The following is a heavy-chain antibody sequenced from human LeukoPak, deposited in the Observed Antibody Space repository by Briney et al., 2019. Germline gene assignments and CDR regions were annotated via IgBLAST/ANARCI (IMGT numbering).Heavy chain of an antibody. CDR1: GFTFSSYS. Sequence: GGSLRLSCAASGFTFSSYSMNWVRQAPGKGLEWVSLISSSSSYIYYADSVKGRFTISRDNAKNSLYLQMNSLRAEDTAVYYCARDQFGTLDYWGQGTLVTASS. CDR3: ARDQFGTLDY. D-gene: IGHD3-10*01. CDR2: ISSSSSYI. V-gene: IGHV3-21*01. J-gene: IGHJ4*02.